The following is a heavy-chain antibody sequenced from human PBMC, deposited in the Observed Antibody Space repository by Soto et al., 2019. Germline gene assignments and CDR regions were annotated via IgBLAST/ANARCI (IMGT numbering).Heavy chain of an antibody. V-gene: IGHV1-24*01. J-gene: IGHJ4*02. CDR1: GYTLTELS. D-gene: IGHD3-9*01. CDR3: ATPGDVLRYFDWLSDVLPLHN. Sequence: ASAKVSCKVSGYTLTELSMHWVRQAPGKGLEWMGGFDPEDGETIYAQKFQGRVTMTEDTSTDTAYMELSSLRSEDTAVYYCATPGDVLRYFDWLSDVLPLHNWGQGTLVTVSS. CDR2: FDPEDGET.